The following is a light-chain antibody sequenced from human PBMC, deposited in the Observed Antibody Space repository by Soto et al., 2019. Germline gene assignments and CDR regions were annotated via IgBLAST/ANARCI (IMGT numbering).Light chain of an antibody. Sequence: QSALTQPPSASGSPGQSVTISCTGTKNDVGFYDFVSWYQHHPGKAPRLIIYEVVQRPSGVPDRFSGSKSGNTASLAISGLQAEDEADLYCSSYATSSTLPYVFGTGTKVTVL. V-gene: IGLV2-8*01. J-gene: IGLJ1*01. CDR2: EVV. CDR1: KNDVGFYDF. CDR3: SSYATSSTLPYV.